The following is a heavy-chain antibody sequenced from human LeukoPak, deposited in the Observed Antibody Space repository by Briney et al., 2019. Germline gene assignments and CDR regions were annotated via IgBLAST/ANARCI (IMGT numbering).Heavy chain of an antibody. V-gene: IGHV3-7*01. Sequence: GGSLRLSCADSGFRVNNAWVSWVRQAPGKGLEWVATINNDGGDTLYADSVKGRLTISRDDAKNSLFLQFHSLRVDDTAVYYCTRLAPGSSRDYWGQGTLVTVSS. D-gene: IGHD2-15*01. CDR2: INNDGGDT. J-gene: IGHJ4*02. CDR3: TRLAPGSSRDY. CDR1: GFRVNNAW.